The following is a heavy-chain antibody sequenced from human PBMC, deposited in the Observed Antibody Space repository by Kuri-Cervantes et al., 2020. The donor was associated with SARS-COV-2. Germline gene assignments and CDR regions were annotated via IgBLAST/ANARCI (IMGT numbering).Heavy chain of an antibody. CDR3: ARDQGSSTSSSGDV. J-gene: IGHJ6*02. Sequence: GESLKISCAASGFTFSNAWMNWVRQAPGKGLEWVGRIKSKTDGGTTDYAAPVKGRFTISRDDSKNTLYLQMNSLRAEDTAVYYCARDQGSSTSSSGDVWGQGTTVTVSS. D-gene: IGHD2-2*01. CDR2: IKSKTDGGTT. CDR1: GFTFSNAW. V-gene: IGHV3-15*07.